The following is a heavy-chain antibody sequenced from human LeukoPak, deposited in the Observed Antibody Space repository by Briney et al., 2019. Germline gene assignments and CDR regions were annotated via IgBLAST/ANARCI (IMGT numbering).Heavy chain of an antibody. D-gene: IGHD2-2*01. J-gene: IGHJ5*01. V-gene: IGHV3-23*01. CDR3: AKITCSSASCLFDS. CDR2: ISATGGNT. Sequence: GGSLRLSCAASGFTFSSYAMSWVRQAPGKGLEWVSSISATGGNTYSADSVKGRFTISRDNSKNTLSLQMNSLRAEDTAVYYCAKITCSSASCLFDSWGQGTLVTVSS. CDR1: GFTFSSYA.